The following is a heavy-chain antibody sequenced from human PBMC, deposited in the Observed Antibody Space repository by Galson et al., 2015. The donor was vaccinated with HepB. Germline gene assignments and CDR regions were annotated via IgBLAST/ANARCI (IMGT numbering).Heavy chain of an antibody. CDR1: GFSLNTTGVG. J-gene: IGHJ4*02. V-gene: IGHV2-5*01. Sequence: PALVKPTQTLTLTCTFSGFSLNTTGVGVGWIRQPPGKALEWLALIYWNDDELYSPSLESRLTITKDTSKNQVVLTMTNMDPVDTATYYCAHEVVGYDSSGLLYWGQGALVTVSS. CDR3: AHEVVGYDSSGLLY. D-gene: IGHD3-22*01. CDR2: IYWNDDE.